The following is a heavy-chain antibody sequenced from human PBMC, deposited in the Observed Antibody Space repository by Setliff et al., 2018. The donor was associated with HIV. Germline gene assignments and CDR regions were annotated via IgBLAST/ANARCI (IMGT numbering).Heavy chain of an antibody. V-gene: IGHV4-34*01. CDR2: INYDGNT. CDR3: ATGLIMAPDY. CDR1: GGSFPAYY. D-gene: IGHD2-8*01. J-gene: IGHJ4*02. Sequence: SETLSLTCAVYGGSFPAYYWNWIRQPPGKGLEWIGEINYDGNTNYNPSLKSRVTISMGTSRNQFSLKLRSVTAADTAVYYCATGLIMAPDYWGQGSLVTVSS.